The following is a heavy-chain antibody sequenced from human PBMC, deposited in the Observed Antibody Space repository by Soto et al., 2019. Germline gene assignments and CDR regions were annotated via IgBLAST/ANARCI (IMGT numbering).Heavy chain of an antibody. Sequence: GGSLRLSCAASGFTFSSYSMNWVRQAPGKGLEWVSSISSSSSYIYYADSVKGRFTISRDNAKNSLYLQMNRLRAEDTAVYYCARAPEIGDYYDSIGYYFDYWGQGTLVTVSS. J-gene: IGHJ4*02. V-gene: IGHV3-21*01. CDR1: GFTFSSYS. CDR2: ISSSSSYI. CDR3: ARAPEIGDYYDSIGYYFDY. D-gene: IGHD3-22*01.